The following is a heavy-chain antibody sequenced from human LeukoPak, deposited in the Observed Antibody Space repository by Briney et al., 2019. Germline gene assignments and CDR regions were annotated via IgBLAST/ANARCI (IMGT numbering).Heavy chain of an antibody. V-gene: IGHV1-18*01. D-gene: IGHD1/OR15-1a*01. CDR3: ARDLAWGYVEQRLGWLDP. CDR1: GYIFTDYG. Sequence: GASVKVSCKASGYIFTDYGITWVRQAPGQGLEWMGWISAYNGSTNYAQKFQGRFTMTTDTSTTTAYMELRSLRFDDTAVYYCARDLAWGYVEQRLGWLDPWGQGALVTVSS. CDR2: ISAYNGST. J-gene: IGHJ5*02.